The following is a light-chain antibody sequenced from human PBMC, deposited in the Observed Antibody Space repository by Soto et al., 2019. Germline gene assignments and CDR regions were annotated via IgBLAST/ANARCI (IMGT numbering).Light chain of an antibody. CDR3: QQYDTYSSLT. Sequence: DIQMTQSPSTLSASVGDRVTITCRASQSIGNWLAWYQQKPGKAPKLLIYKASSLDSGVPSRFSGSGSGTEFTLTISCLQPDDFSTYYCQQYDTYSSLTFGQGTKVEIK. CDR2: KAS. J-gene: IGKJ1*01. V-gene: IGKV1-5*03. CDR1: QSIGNW.